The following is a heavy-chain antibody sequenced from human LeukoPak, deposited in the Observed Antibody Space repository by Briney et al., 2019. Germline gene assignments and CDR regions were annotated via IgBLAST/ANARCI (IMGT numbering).Heavy chain of an antibody. CDR2: ISVYNGNT. J-gene: IGHJ4*02. CDR3: ARHTGSLYDFWSGYIDY. CDR1: GYTFTSYG. Sequence: ASVKVSCKASGYTFTSYGISWVRQAPGQGLEWMGWISVYNGNTKYVQKFQGRVTMTTDTSTRTAYMELRSLRSDDPAVYYCARHTGSLYDFWSGYIDYWGQGTLVTVSS. V-gene: IGHV1-18*01. D-gene: IGHD3-3*01.